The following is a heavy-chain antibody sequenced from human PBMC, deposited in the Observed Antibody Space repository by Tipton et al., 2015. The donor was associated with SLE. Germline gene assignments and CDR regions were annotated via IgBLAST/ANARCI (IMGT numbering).Heavy chain of an antibody. V-gene: IGHV4-59*08. J-gene: IGHJ4*02. D-gene: IGHD6-25*01. CDR2: IYSSGST. CDR1: GFTFSDNW. CDR3: ARQDLGRAATLTFDI. Sequence: LRLSCAASGFTFSDNWMSWVRQPPGKGLEWIGYIYSSGSTSYNPSLKSRLSISLDTSKNQFSLRLSSATAADTAVYFCARQDLGRAATLTFDIWGLGTLVTVSS.